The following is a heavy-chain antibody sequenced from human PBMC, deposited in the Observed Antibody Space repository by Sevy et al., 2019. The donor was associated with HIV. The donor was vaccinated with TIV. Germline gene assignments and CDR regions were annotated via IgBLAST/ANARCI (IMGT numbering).Heavy chain of an antibody. CDR3: ARVDANYDKGFDP. J-gene: IGHJ5*02. CDR2: ISSSGTTI. CDR1: GFTFSSYE. Sequence: GGSLRLSCEASGFTFSSYEMSWVRQAPGKGLEWVSYISSSGTTINYADSVKGRFTISRDNAKNSLYMQMNSLRAEDTAVYYCARVDANYDKGFDPWGQGTLVTVSS. V-gene: IGHV3-48*03. D-gene: IGHD3-22*01.